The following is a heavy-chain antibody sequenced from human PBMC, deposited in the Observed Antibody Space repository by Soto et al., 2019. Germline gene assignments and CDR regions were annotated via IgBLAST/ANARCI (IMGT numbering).Heavy chain of an antibody. J-gene: IGHJ4*02. CDR3: VIGAGWQDMDY. CDR1: GVSISSYY. Sequence: QVQLQESGPGLVKPSETLSLTCSVSGVSISSYYWSWIRQPAGKRLEWIGRSYSSGNTDYNPSLKSRVTMSADTSKNQFSLQLNSVTAADTAVYYSVIGAGWQDMDYWGQGTLVTVSS. V-gene: IGHV4-4*07. CDR2: SYSSGNT. D-gene: IGHD6-19*01.